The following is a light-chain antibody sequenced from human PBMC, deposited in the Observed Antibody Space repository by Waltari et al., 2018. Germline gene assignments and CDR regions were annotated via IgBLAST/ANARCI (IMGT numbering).Light chain of an antibody. Sequence: EIVMTQSPATLSVSPGERAILSCRASQSVSGYLAWYQQKPGQAPRLLIYSASTRVTGIPARFSGSGSGTEFTLTISSLQSEDFAVYHCQQYNDLLAPTFGGGTKVEI. V-gene: IGKV3-15*01. CDR3: QQYNDLLAPT. J-gene: IGKJ4*01. CDR2: SAS. CDR1: QSVSGY.